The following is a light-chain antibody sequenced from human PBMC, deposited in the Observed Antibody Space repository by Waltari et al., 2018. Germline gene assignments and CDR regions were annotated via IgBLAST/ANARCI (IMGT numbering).Light chain of an antibody. V-gene: IGKV1-17*01. CDR3: LQYNSXXXX. Sequence: DIQMTQSPSSLSASVGDRVTITCRASQGIRNDLGWYQQKPGKAPKRLIYAASSLQSGXXSXXXXXGSGXXXXLXXXXXXXXDFASYXCLQYNSXXXXXGQGTKVEIK. J-gene: IGKJ1*01. CDR1: QGIRND. CDR2: AAS.